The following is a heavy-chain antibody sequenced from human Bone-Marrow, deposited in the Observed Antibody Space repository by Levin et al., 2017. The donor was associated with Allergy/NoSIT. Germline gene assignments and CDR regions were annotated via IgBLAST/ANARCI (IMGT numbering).Heavy chain of an antibody. D-gene: IGHD1-26*01. CDR1: GIIVTTKY. Sequence: GESLKISCIASGIIVTTKYMTWVRQAPGKGLEWVSVIYSGGSSIYADSVKGRFIISRDKSTNTVFLQMNNLRGEDTAVYYCAVSELVGVTAGFDIWGQGTMVTVSS. J-gene: IGHJ3*02. CDR2: IYSGGSS. CDR3: AVSELVGVTAGFDI. V-gene: IGHV3-53*01.